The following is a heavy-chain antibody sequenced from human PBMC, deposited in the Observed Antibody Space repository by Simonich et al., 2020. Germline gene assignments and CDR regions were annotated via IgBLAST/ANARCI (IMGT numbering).Heavy chain of an antibody. D-gene: IGHD5-12*01. J-gene: IGHJ3*02. CDR3: AREKWLRFAFDI. V-gene: IGHV3-48*03. CDR2: ISSSGSTI. CDR1: GFPFSSYE. Sequence: PGGSLRLSCAASGFPFSSYEMNWGRQAPGKGLEWVSYISSSGSTIYYADSVKGRFTISRDNAKNSLYLQMNSLRAEDTAVYYCAREKWLRFAFDIWGQGTMVTVSS.